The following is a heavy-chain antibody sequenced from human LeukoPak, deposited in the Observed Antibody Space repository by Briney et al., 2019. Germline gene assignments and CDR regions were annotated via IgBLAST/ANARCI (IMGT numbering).Heavy chain of an antibody. CDR1: GFTLSDYY. Sequence: GGSLRLSCAASGFTLSDYYMSWIRQAPGKGLEWDSYISSSGSTIYYADSVKGRFTISRDNAKNSLYLQMNSLRVEDTAVYYCARDSLDRNSSGYPGFDYWAQGTLVTVSS. D-gene: IGHD3-22*01. CDR3: ARDSLDRNSSGYPGFDY. CDR2: ISSSGSTI. V-gene: IGHV3-11*01. J-gene: IGHJ4*02.